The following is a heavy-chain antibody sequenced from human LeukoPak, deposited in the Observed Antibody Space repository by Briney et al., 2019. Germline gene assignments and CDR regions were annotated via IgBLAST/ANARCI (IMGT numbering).Heavy chain of an antibody. CDR2: VIRDGNLT. D-gene: IGHD5-24*01. CDR3: VRDGDDFNFDY. CDR1: GFTYRSYW. V-gene: IGHV3-74*01. J-gene: IGHJ4*02. Sequence: GGSLRLSCAASGFTYRSYWMLWLRQARGKGLEWVSRVIRDGNLTNYADSVKGRFTISRDNAKNTLYLQMSSLRAEDTAVYFCVRDGDDFNFDYWGQGSLVTVSS.